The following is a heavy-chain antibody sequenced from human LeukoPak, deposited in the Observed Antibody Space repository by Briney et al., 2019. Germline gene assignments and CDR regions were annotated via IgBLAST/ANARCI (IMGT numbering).Heavy chain of an antibody. Sequence: GRSLRLSCAASGFTFSSYGMHWVRQAPGKGLEWVAVISYDGSNKYYADSVKGRFTISRDNSKNTLYLQMNSLRAEDTAVYYCAKDYYDSSGYYYYGMDVWGQGTTVTVSS. CDR3: AKDYYDSSGYYYYGMDV. CDR2: ISYDGSNK. V-gene: IGHV3-30*18. D-gene: IGHD3-22*01. J-gene: IGHJ6*02. CDR1: GFTFSSYG.